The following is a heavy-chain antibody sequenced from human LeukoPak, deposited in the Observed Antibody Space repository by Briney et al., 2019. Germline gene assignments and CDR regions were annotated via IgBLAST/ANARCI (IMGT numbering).Heavy chain of an antibody. CDR1: GFTLRNYA. CDR2: ISFDGSNI. V-gene: IGHV3-30*18. Sequence: GGSLRLSCGASGFTLRNYAMHWVRQAPGKGLEWVAIISFDGSNIQFGDSVRGRFTISRDNPKNTVFLQMNSPRGDDTAVYYCVKGGDGSIPFDYWGQGTLVTVSS. D-gene: IGHD5-24*01. J-gene: IGHJ4*02. CDR3: VKGGDGSIPFDY.